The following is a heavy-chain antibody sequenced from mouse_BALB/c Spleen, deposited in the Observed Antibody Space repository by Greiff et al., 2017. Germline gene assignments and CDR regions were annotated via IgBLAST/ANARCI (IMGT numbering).Heavy chain of an antibody. J-gene: IGHJ1*01. CDR2: ISYSGST. CDR3: ASYTPVVAKDWYFDV. D-gene: IGHD1-1*01. CDR1: GYSITSGY. Sequence: EVKVEESGPSLVKPSQTLNLTCSVTGYSITSGYWNWIRKFPGNKLEYMGYISYSGSTYYNPSLKSRISITRDTSKNQYYLQLYSVTTEDTATYYCASYTPVVAKDWYFDVWGAGTTVTVSS. V-gene: IGHV3-8*02.